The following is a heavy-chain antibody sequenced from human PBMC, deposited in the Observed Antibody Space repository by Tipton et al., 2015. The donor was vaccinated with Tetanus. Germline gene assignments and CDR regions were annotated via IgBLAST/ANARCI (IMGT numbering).Heavy chain of an antibody. CDR3: AKDPASRGWFDP. V-gene: IGHV3-23*01. J-gene: IGHJ5*02. Sequence: GSLRLSCAASGFTFSNYAMAWVRQAPGKGPEWVSGISVRGSHTYYADPVKGRFSISRDNSKNTVYLQMNSLRDEDTAVYYCAKDPASRGWFDPWGQGTLVSVSS. CDR2: ISVRGSHT. CDR1: GFTFSNYA.